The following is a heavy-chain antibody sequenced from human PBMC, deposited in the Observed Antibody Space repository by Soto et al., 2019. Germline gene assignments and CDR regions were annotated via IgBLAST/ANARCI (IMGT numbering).Heavy chain of an antibody. CDR1: GGSISSGGYS. V-gene: IGHV4-30-2*01. Sequence: TSETLSLTRAVSGGSISSGGYSWSWIRQPPGKGLEWIGYIYHGGSTYYNPSLKSRVTILVDRSKNQFSLKLSSVTAADTAVYYCARGEVVALGYWGQGTLVTVSS. CDR3: ARGEVVALGY. D-gene: IGHD2-15*01. CDR2: IYHGGST. J-gene: IGHJ4*02.